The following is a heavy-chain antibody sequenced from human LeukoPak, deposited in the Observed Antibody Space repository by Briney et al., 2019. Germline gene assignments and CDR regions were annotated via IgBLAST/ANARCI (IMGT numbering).Heavy chain of an antibody. D-gene: IGHD6-19*01. J-gene: IGHJ3*02. CDR1: GFTFSSYS. CDR3: ASFSVAGRTRGAFDI. CDR2: TSSSSSTI. V-gene: IGHV3-48*01. Sequence: GGSLRLSCAASGFTFSSYSMNWVRQAPGKGLEWVSYTSSSSSTIYYADSVKGRFTISRDNAKNSLYLQMNSLRAEDTAVYYCASFSVAGRTRGAFDIWGQGTMVTVSS.